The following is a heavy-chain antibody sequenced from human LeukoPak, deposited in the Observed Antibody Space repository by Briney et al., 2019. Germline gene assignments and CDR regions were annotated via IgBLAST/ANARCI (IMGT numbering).Heavy chain of an antibody. Sequence: ASVKVSCKASGYTFTDYAMHWVRQAPGERLEWMGWINTGKGNAKYSQKFQGRVTITMDTSASTAYMELSSLRSEDTAVYYCARDHVVGLAPFDPWGQGTLVTVSS. V-gene: IGHV1-3*04. CDR1: GYTFTDYA. J-gene: IGHJ5*02. D-gene: IGHD2-15*01. CDR3: ARDHVVGLAPFDP. CDR2: INTGKGNA.